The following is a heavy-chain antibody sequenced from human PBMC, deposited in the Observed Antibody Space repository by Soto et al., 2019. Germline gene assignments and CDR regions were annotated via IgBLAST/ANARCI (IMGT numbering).Heavy chain of an antibody. D-gene: IGHD3-10*01. V-gene: IGHV3-30-3*01. CDR1: GFTFSSYA. Sequence: PGGSLRLSCAASGFTFSSYAMHWVRQAPGKGLEWVAVISYDGSNKYYADSVKGRFTISRDNSKNTLYLQMNSLRAEDTAVYYCARDIITMVRGAYDYWGQGTLVTVSS. CDR3: ARDIITMVRGAYDY. CDR2: ISYDGSNK. J-gene: IGHJ4*02.